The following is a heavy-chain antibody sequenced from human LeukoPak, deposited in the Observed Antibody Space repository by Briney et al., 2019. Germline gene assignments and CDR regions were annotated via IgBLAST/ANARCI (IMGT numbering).Heavy chain of an antibody. Sequence: SETLSLTCAVYGGSFSGYYWSWIRQPPGKGLEWIGEINHSGSTNYNPSLKSRVTISVDTSKNQFSLKLSSVTAADTAVYYCANGYSSGWYYFDYWGQGTLVTVSS. J-gene: IGHJ4*02. V-gene: IGHV4-34*01. CDR3: ANGYSSGWYYFDY. CDR2: INHSGST. CDR1: GGSFSGYY. D-gene: IGHD6-19*01.